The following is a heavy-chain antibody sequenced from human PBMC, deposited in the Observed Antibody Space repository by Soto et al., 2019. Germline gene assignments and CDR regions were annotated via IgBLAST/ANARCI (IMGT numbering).Heavy chain of an antibody. V-gene: IGHV5-51*01. CDR2: IFPGDSDT. D-gene: IGHD6-13*01. Sequence: GESLQISCKGSGYNFANYWIGWVRQMPGKGLEWMGMIFPGDSDTKNSPSLQGQITMSVDKSDSSAYLQWRSLKASGTAMYYCAAGYTTGLDAFDIWGQGTMVTVSS. CDR1: GYNFANYW. J-gene: IGHJ3*02. CDR3: AAGYTTGLDAFDI.